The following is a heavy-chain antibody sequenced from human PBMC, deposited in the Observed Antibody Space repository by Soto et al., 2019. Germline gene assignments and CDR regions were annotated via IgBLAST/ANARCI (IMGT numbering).Heavy chain of an antibody. CDR2: INPSGGST. CDR3: ARDGQLVLYYYYGMDV. V-gene: IGHV1-46*01. D-gene: IGHD6-6*01. CDR1: GYTFTSYY. Sequence: GDSVKVSCKASGYTFTSYYMHWVRQAPGQGLEWMGIINPSGGSTSYAQKFQGRVTMTRDTSTSTVYMELSSLRSEDTAVYYCARDGQLVLYYYYGMDVWGQGTTVTVSS. J-gene: IGHJ6*02.